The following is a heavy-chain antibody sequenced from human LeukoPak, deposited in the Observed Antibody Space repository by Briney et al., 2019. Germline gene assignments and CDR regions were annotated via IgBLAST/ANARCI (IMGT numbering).Heavy chain of an antibody. D-gene: IGHD3-9*01. CDR3: ATRNLHSSSDILK. V-gene: IGHV3-66*04. CDR2: IYTGGAT. J-gene: IGHJ4*02. CDR1: GFTPSFIY. Sequence: GGSLRLSCVASGFTPSFIYFHWVRQTPGKGLEWVSVIYTGGATYYADSVKGRFTISRDDSKNMMYLQMNSLRVEDTAIYYCATRNLHSSSDILKWGQGTLVTVSS.